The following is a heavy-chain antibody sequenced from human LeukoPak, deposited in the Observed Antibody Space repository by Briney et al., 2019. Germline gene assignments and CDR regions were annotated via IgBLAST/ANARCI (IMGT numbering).Heavy chain of an antibody. CDR2: ITGSGGSI. V-gene: IGHV3-23*01. Sequence: GGSLRLSCAASGFTFSNAWMTWVRQAPGKGLEWVSAITGSGGSIYYADSVRGRFTISRDNSRNTLYLQMSSLRAEDTAIYYCAHPSTPDYGGLDYWGQGTLVTVSS. J-gene: IGHJ4*02. CDR1: GFTFSNAW. D-gene: IGHD4-17*01. CDR3: AHPSTPDYGGLDY.